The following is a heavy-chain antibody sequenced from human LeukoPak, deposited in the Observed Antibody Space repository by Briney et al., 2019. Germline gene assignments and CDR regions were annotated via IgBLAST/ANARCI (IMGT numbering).Heavy chain of an antibody. CDR2: INPSSGGT. Sequence: ASLTVSCKAAGYTFTGYYMHWVRQAPGQGLEWMGWINPSSGGTNYAQKFQGRVTMTRDTSISTAYMELSRLTSDDTAVYYCARDPPIGGADVFDIWGQGTMVTVSS. V-gene: IGHV1-2*02. J-gene: IGHJ3*02. D-gene: IGHD3-10*01. CDR1: GYTFTGYY. CDR3: ARDPPIGGADVFDI.